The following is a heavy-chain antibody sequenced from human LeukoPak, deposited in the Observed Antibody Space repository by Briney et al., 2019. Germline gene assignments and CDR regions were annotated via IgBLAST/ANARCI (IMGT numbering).Heavy chain of an antibody. Sequence: PGGTLRLSCAASGFTFSSYGMSWVRQAPGKGVEWVSGINWNGGSTGYADSVKGRFTISRDNAKNSLYLQMNSLRAEDTALYYCARTEFNYAWGADYWGQGTLVTVSS. V-gene: IGHV3-20*04. CDR2: INWNGGST. J-gene: IGHJ4*02. CDR3: ARTEFNYAWGADY. D-gene: IGHD3-10*01. CDR1: GFTFSSYG.